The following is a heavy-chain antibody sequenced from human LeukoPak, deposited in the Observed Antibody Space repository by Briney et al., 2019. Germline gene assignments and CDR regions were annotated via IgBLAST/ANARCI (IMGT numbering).Heavy chain of an antibody. Sequence: SQTLSLTCAISGDSVSSNNAAWNWIRQSPSRGLEWLGRTYYRSKWYNDYAVSVKSRITINPDTSKNQFSLQLNSVTPEDTAVYYCASALGYCSSTSCLEVDYYYGMDVWGQGTTVTVSS. V-gene: IGHV6-1*01. D-gene: IGHD2-2*01. J-gene: IGHJ6*02. CDR2: TYYRSKWYN. CDR3: ASALGYCSSTSCLEVDYYYGMDV. CDR1: GDSVSSNNAA.